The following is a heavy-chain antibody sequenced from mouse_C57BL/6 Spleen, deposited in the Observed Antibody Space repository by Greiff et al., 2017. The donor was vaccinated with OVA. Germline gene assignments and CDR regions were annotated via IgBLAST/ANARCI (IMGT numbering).Heavy chain of an antibody. V-gene: IGHV1-64*01. D-gene: IGHD2-5*01. CDR3: ARSGSNYYAMDY. Sequence: VQLQQPGAELVKPGASVKLSCKASGYTFTSYWMHWVKQRPGQGLEWIGMIHPNSGSTNYNEKFKSKATLTVDKSSSTAYMQHSSLTSEDSAVYYCARSGSNYYAMDYWGQGTSVTVSS. CDR1: GYTFTSYW. CDR2: IHPNSGST. J-gene: IGHJ4*01.